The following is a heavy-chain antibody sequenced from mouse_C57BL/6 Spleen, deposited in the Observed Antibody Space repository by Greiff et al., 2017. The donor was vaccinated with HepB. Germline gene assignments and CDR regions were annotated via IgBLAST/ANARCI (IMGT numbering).Heavy chain of an antibody. CDR3: ARGGGNFPLDY. D-gene: IGHD2-1*01. CDR2: INPSNGGT. V-gene: IGHV1-53*01. J-gene: IGHJ2*01. CDR1: GYTFTSYC. Sequence: QVQLQQPGAELVKPGASVKLSCKASGYTFTSYCMHWVKQRPGQGLEWIGNINPSNGGTNYNEKFKSKATLTVDKSSSTAYMQLSSLTSEDSAVYYCARGGGNFPLDYWGQGTTLTVSS.